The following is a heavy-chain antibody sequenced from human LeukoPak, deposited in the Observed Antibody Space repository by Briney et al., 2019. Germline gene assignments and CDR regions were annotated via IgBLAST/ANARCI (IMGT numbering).Heavy chain of an antibody. Sequence: ASVKVSCKASGGTFSSYAISWVRQAPGQGLEWMGGIIPIFGTANYAQKFQGRVTITADESTSTAYMELSSLRSEDTAVYYCARDGHYDFWSGYHFYYFDYWGQGTLVTVSS. CDR3: ARDGHYDFWSGYHFYYFDY. J-gene: IGHJ4*02. CDR1: GGTFSSYA. V-gene: IGHV1-69*01. D-gene: IGHD3-3*01. CDR2: IIPIFGTA.